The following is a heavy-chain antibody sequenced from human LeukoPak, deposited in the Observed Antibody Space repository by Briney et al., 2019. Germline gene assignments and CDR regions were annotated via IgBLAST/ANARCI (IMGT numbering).Heavy chain of an antibody. CDR2: INHSGST. V-gene: IGHV4-34*01. D-gene: IGHD3-3*01. Sequence: SETLSLTCAVYGGSFSGYYWSWIRQPPGKGLEWIGEINHSGSTNYNPSLKSQVTISVDTSKNQFSLKLSSVTAADTAVYYCARPFWSGYPDYWGQGTLVTVSS. CDR3: ARPFWSGYPDY. J-gene: IGHJ4*02. CDR1: GGSFSGYY.